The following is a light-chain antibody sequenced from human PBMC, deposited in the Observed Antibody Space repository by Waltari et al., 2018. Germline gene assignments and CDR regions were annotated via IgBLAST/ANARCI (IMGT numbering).Light chain of an antibody. V-gene: IGLV4-69*01. Sequence: QLVLTQSPSASASLGASVQPTCTLNSGYGHFAIPCPQHPTEKGPRYLMKLNSDGSHTKGDGIPDRFSGSSSGAERYLTISSLQSEDEADYYCQTWGTGTYWMFGGGTKLTVL. J-gene: IGLJ3*02. CDR1: SGYGHFA. CDR2: LNSDGSH. CDR3: QTWGTGTYWM.